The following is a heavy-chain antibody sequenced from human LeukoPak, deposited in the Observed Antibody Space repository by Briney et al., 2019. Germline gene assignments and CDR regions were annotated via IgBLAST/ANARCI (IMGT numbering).Heavy chain of an antibody. J-gene: IGHJ3*02. CDR1: GFTVSSSY. CDR2: IHSGGGT. Sequence: PGGSLRLSCAASGFTVSSSYMSWVRQAPGKGLEWVSAIHSGGGTYYTDSVKGRFTISRDNSKNTLYLQMNNLRAEDTAVYYCARGPPEGGSTGPDDAFDIWGQGTMVTVSS. CDR3: ARGPPEGGSTGPDDAFDI. D-gene: IGHD3-16*01. V-gene: IGHV3-66*01.